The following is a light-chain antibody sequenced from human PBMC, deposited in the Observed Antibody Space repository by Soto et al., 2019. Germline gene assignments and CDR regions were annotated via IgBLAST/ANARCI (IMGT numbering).Light chain of an antibody. CDR2: CDN. J-gene: IGLJ1*01. CDR3: QSYESSLTTFV. CDR1: SXNIRAEYD. V-gene: IGLV1-40*01. Sequence: SVLTQPPSVSGAPGQRVAISFTGSSXNIRAEYDVLWYQQLPGTTPKRLIYCDNNRPSGVPDRFSGSKSGTSASLAITGLQPEDEADYYCQSYESSLTTFVFGTGTKITVL.